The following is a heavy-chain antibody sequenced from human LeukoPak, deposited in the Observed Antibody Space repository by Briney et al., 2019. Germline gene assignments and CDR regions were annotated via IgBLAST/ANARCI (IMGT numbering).Heavy chain of an antibody. CDR3: AKQGGAAARTSPYYFDY. Sequence: PGGSLRLSCAASGFTFSSYAMSWVRQAPGKGLEWVSAISGSGGSTYYADSVKGRFTISRDNSKNTLYLQMNSLRAEDTAVYYCAKQGGAAARTSPYYFDYWGQGTLVTVSS. CDR2: ISGSGGST. V-gene: IGHV3-23*01. CDR1: GFTFSSYA. J-gene: IGHJ4*02. D-gene: IGHD1-26*01.